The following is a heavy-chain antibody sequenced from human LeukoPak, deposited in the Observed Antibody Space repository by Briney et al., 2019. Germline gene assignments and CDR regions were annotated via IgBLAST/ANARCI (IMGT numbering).Heavy chain of an antibody. Sequence: GGSLRLSCEVSGFTFTSYSLNWVRPAPGKGLEWVSYISSSGSTIYYADSVKGRFTISRDSANNALWLQMNSLRVEDTAVYYCARDSFGDYAIDSWGQGTLVIVSS. CDR3: ARDSFGDYAIDS. CDR2: ISSSGSTI. V-gene: IGHV3-48*04. CDR1: GFTFTSYS. D-gene: IGHD4-17*01. J-gene: IGHJ4*02.